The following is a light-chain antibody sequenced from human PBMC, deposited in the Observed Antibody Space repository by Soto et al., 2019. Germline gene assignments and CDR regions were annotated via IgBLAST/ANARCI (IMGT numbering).Light chain of an antibody. CDR2: DAS. Sequence: IVLTQSPDTLSLSPGDRATLSCRASQSIRSERLAWYQQKPGQAPRLVIFDASNRASGMPERFSGSGSGTDFTLTIARLEPEDFAVYYCQEYDGAPITFGLGSRLEIK. J-gene: IGKJ5*01. V-gene: IGKV3-20*01. CDR1: QSIRSER. CDR3: QEYDGAPIT.